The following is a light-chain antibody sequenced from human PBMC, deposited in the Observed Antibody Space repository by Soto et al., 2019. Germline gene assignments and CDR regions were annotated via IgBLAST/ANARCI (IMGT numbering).Light chain of an antibody. CDR2: AAS. J-gene: IGKJ3*01. CDR1: QSISSY. Sequence: DIQLTQSPSSLSASVGDRVTITCRASQSISSYLNWYQQKPGKAPKLLIYAASFLQSGVPSRFSGSGSGTDFTLTISSLQPEDFATYYCQQSYSNPPTFGPGTKVDIK. V-gene: IGKV1-39*01. CDR3: QQSYSNPPT.